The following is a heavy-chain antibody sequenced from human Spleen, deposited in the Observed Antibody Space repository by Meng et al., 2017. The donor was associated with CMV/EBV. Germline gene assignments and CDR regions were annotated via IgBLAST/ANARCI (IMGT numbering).Heavy chain of an antibody. D-gene: IGHD2-2*01. CDR3: ARVKVVPAATFDY. CDR2: INPNSGGT. V-gene: IGHV1-2*02. J-gene: IGHJ4*02. Sequence: KASGYTFTGYYMHWVRQAPGQGLEWMGWINPNSGGTNYAQKFQGRVTMTRDTSISTAYMELSRLRSDDTAVYYCARVKVVPAATFDYWGQGTLVTVSS. CDR1: GYTFTGYY.